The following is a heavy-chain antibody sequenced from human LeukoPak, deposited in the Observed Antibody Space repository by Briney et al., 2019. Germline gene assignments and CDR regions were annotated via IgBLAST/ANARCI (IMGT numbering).Heavy chain of an antibody. CDR2: ISYDGSNK. Sequence: PGGSLRLSCAASGFTFSSYSMNWVRQAPGKGLEWVAVISYDGSNKYYADSMKGRFTVSRDNSKNTLYLQMNSLRAEDTAVYYCAKDHERAYCGGDCYYGMDVWGQGTTVIVSS. CDR3: AKDHERAYCGGDCYYGMDV. J-gene: IGHJ6*02. D-gene: IGHD2-21*01. V-gene: IGHV3-30*18. CDR1: GFTFSSYS.